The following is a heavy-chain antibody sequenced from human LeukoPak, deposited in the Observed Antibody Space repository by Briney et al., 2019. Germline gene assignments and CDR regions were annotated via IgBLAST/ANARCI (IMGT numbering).Heavy chain of an antibody. D-gene: IGHD2-8*01. CDR2: IYTSGST. Sequence: SETLSLTCTVSGGSFSSYYWSWIRQPAGKGLEWIGRIYTSGSTNYNPSLKSRVTMSVDTSKNQFSLKLSSVTAADTAVYYCARDNRECTNGVCYPDYYYGMDVWGQGTTVTVSS. CDR3: ARDNRECTNGVCYPDYYYGMDV. CDR1: GGSFSSYY. J-gene: IGHJ6*02. V-gene: IGHV4-4*07.